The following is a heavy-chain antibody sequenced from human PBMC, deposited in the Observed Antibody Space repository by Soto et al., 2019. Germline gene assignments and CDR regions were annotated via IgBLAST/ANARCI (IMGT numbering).Heavy chain of an antibody. Sequence: ASLKVSCKASGYTFTSYGISWVRQAPGQGLEWMGWISAYNGNTNYAQKLQGRVTMTTDTSTSTAYMELRSLRSDDTAVYYCARPNMVRGFIRPSTKFDPWGQGTLVTVSS. CDR1: GYTFTSYG. CDR3: ARPNMVRGFIRPSTKFDP. CDR2: ISAYNGNT. V-gene: IGHV1-18*01. J-gene: IGHJ5*02. D-gene: IGHD3-10*01.